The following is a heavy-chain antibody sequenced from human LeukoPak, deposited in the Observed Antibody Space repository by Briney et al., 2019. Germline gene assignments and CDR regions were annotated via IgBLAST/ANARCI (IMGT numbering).Heavy chain of an antibody. CDR3: ARDLMT. Sequence: SETLSLTCAVSGGSFSGKYWTWIRQPPGKGLEWIGEITYSGSIYYNPSLKSRVTISIDTSKNQFSLKLNSVTAADTAVYYCARDLMTWGQGTLVTVSS. CDR1: GGSFSGKY. CDR2: ITYSGSI. J-gene: IGHJ4*02. V-gene: IGHV4-34*01.